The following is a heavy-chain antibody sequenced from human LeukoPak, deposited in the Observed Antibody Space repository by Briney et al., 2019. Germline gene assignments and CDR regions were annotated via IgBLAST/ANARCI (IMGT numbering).Heavy chain of an antibody. CDR3: ARDDRRYCSGGSCYSDY. CDR2: IWYDGSNK. Sequence: GGSLRLSCAASGFTFSSYGMHWVRQAPGKGLEWVAVIWYDGSNKYYADSVKGRSTISRDNSKNTLYLQMNSLRAEDTAVYYCARDDRRYCSGGSCYSDYWGQGTLVTVSS. J-gene: IGHJ4*02. D-gene: IGHD2-15*01. CDR1: GFTFSSYG. V-gene: IGHV3-33*01.